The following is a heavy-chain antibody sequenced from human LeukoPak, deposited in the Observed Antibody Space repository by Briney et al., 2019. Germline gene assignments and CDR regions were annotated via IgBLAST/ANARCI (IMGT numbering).Heavy chain of an antibody. CDR2: INPNSGGT. D-gene: IGHD6-6*01. Sequence: ASVKVSCKASGYTFTGYYMHWVRQAPGQGLEWMGRINPNSGGTNYAQKFQGRVTMTRDTSISTAYMELSRLRSDDTAVYYCAREVWTLQSSIAARSQRNWFDPWGQGTLVTVSS. CDR1: GYTFTGYY. J-gene: IGHJ5*02. CDR3: AREVWTLQSSIAARSQRNWFDP. V-gene: IGHV1-2*06.